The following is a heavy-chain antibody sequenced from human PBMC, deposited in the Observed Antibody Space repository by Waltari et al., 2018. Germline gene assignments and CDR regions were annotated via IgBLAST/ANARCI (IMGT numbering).Heavy chain of an antibody. D-gene: IGHD2-2*01. V-gene: IGHV1-2*02. Sequence: QVQLVQSGPEVKKHGASVKVSCKASGYTFTDYYIHWVRQAPGQGLEWMGWIDPDIGVTNSAQKFQGRVTMTRDTSITTAYMQRTRLRSDDTAVYYCAPSTSWSSPDFAYWGQGTLVTVSS. CDR3: APSTSWSSPDFAY. CDR1: GYTFTDYY. CDR2: IDPDIGVT. J-gene: IGHJ4*02.